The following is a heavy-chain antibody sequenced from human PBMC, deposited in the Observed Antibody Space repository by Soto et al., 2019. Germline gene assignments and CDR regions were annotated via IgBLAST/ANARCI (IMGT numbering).Heavy chain of an antibody. Sequence: GGSLRLSCAASEFTLSSNAMHWVRQAPGKGLEWVSGITGSGSTTFYADSVKGRFTISRDNSKNTLYLHMSSLRAEDTAIYYCAKDFTAYLSSWFHLWGQGTLVTVSS. D-gene: IGHD6-13*01. CDR2: ITGSGSTT. CDR3: AKDFTAYLSSWFHL. J-gene: IGHJ5*02. CDR1: EFTLSSNA. V-gene: IGHV3-23*01.